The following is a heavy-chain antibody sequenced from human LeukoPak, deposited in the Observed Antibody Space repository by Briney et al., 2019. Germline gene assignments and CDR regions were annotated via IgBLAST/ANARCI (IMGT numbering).Heavy chain of an antibody. V-gene: IGHV3-23*01. CDR3: AKDDEDIVVVRGAILDY. CDR2: VSGSGVST. Sequence: GGSLRLSCAASGFTFSSYSMNWVRQAPGKGLEWVSVVSGSGVSTYYADSVKGRFTISRDNSKNTLYLQMNSLRAEDTAVYYCAKDDEDIVVVRGAILDYWGQGTLVTVSS. J-gene: IGHJ4*02. CDR1: GFTFSSYS. D-gene: IGHD2-2*01.